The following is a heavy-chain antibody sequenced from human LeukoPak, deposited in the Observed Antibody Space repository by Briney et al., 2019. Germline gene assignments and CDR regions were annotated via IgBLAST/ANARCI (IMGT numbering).Heavy chain of an antibody. V-gene: IGHV3-23*01. CDR3: ARDLAWGAFDY. CDR1: GFTFRNYG. CDR2: ISPRGGGT. D-gene: IGHD7-27*01. Sequence: PGGSLRLSCAASGFTFRNYGMNWVRQAPGKGLEWLSDISPRGGGTYYADSVKGRFTISRDDSKNTLSLQMNSLRVEDTAVYYCARDLAWGAFDYWGQGTLVTVSS. J-gene: IGHJ4*02.